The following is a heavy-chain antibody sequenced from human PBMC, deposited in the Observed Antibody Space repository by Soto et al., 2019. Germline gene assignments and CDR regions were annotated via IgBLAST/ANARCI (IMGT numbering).Heavy chain of an antibody. CDR1: GYTFSNFW. D-gene: IGHD2-15*01. J-gene: IGHJ5*02. V-gene: IGHV5-51*01. Sequence: GESLKISCQSSGYTFSNFWIGWVRQLPGKGLEWMGIIYPGDHETRYSPSFHGKVTISADRSINTAYLQWNSLEAEDTAVYYCALDVEGGCCSSWFDPWGQGTLVTVSS. CDR3: ALDVEGGCCSSWFDP. CDR2: IYPGDHET.